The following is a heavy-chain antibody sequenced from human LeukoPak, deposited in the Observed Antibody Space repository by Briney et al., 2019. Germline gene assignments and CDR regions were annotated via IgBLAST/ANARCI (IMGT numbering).Heavy chain of an antibody. D-gene: IGHD2-8*01. CDR1: GFTFSSYA. V-gene: IGHV3-23*01. Sequence: GGSLRLSCAASGFTFSSYAMSWVRQAPGKGLEWVAVISGTGGNTYYADSVKGRFTISRDNCKNTLYLQMNSLRAEDTAVYYCAKILMVGKWFDPWGQRTLVTVSS. CDR2: ISGTGGNT. J-gene: IGHJ5*02. CDR3: AKILMVGKWFDP.